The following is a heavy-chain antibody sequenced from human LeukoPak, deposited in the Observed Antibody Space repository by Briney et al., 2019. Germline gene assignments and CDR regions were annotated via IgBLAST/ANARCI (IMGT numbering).Heavy chain of an antibody. CDR3: TTEGDYGDYGFDY. Sequence: GGSLRLSCAASGFTFSGSAMHWVRQASGKGLEWVGRIRSKANSYATAYVASVKGRFTISRDDSKNTAYLQMNSLKTEDTAVYYCTTEGDYGDYGFDYWGPGTLVTVSS. J-gene: IGHJ4*02. CDR1: GFTFSGSA. D-gene: IGHD4-17*01. V-gene: IGHV3-73*01. CDR2: IRSKANSYAT.